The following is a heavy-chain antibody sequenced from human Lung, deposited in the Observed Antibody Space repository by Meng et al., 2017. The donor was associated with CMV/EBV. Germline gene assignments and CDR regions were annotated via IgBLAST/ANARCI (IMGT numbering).Heavy chain of an antibody. CDR1: GYTFTSYN. D-gene: IGHD1-14*01. J-gene: IGHJ6*02. V-gene: IGHV1-46*01. CDR2: INPSDRWT. Sequence: ASXXVSCKASGYTFTSYNMHWVRQAPGQGLEWMGMINPSDRWTTYAQRFQGRVTMTTDTSTSTVYMELSSLRSDDTAVYYCARAGVLPSDPTANRYYSLDVWGQGTAVTVSS. CDR3: ARAGVLPSDPTANRYYSLDV.